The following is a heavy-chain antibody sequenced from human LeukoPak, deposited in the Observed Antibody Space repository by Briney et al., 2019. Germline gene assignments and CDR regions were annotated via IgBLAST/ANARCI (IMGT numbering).Heavy chain of an antibody. V-gene: IGHV3-49*04. J-gene: IGHJ4*02. D-gene: IGHD2-21*02. CDR3: SNSYCGGDCYSGGYFDY. Sequence: GGSLRLSCAASGFTFSSYAMSWVRQAPGKGLEWVGFIRSKAYGGTTEYAASVKGRFTISRDDSKSIAYLQMNSLKTEDTAVYYYSNSYCGGDCYSGGYFDYWGQGTLVTVSS. CDR2: IRSKAYGGTT. CDR1: GFTFSSYA.